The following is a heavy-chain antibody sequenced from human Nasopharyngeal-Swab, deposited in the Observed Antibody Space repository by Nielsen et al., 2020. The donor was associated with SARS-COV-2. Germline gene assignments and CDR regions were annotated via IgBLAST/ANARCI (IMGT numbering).Heavy chain of an antibody. D-gene: IGHD6-13*01. CDR2: IIPIFGTA. CDR1: GGTFSSYA. Sequence: SVKVSCKASGGTFSSYAISWVRQAPEQGLEWMGGIIPIFGTANYAQKFQGRVTITADESTSTAYMELSSLRSEDTAVYYCARRIAAAGWRWFDPWGQGTLVTVSS. CDR3: ARRIAAAGWRWFDP. V-gene: IGHV1-69*13. J-gene: IGHJ5*02.